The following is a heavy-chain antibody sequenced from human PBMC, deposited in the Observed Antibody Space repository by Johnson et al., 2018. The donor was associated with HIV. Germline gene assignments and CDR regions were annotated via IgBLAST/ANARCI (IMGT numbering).Heavy chain of an antibody. CDR2: ISWNSGNI. V-gene: IGHV3-9*01. CDR3: ARDYYDSSGPDAFDI. CDR1: GFTFDDYA. J-gene: IGHJ3*02. Sequence: VQLLESGGGLVQPGRSLRLSCVASGFTFDDYAMHWVRQAPGEGLEWVSGISWNSGNIDYVDSVKGRFTISRDNAKKSLYLQMNSLRVEDTAVYYCARDYYDSSGPDAFDIWGQGTMVTVSS. D-gene: IGHD3-22*01.